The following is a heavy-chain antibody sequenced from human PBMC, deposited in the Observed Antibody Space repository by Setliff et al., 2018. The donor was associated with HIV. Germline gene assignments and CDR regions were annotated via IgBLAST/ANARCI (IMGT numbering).Heavy chain of an antibody. CDR1: GYIFTTYY. J-gene: IGHJ4*02. V-gene: IGHV1-3*01. CDR3: ARGGWELVSCYDS. CDR2: INAGNGDT. Sequence: ASVKVSCKASGYIFTTYYIHWVRQAPGQRPEWVGWINAGNGDTEYSQKFQVRVTINADESTSTAYMDLSSLRSEDTAVYYCARGGWELVSCYDSWGQGTLVTVSS. D-gene: IGHD1-26*01.